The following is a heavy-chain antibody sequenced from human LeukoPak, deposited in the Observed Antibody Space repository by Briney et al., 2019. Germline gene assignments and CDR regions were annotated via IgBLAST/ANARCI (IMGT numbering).Heavy chain of an antibody. CDR2: IYYSGTT. J-gene: IGHJ6*03. CDR1: GGSISSYY. D-gene: IGHD3-10*01. Sequence: SETLSLTCTVSGGSISSYYWSWLRQPPGKGLEWIGFIYYSGTTNYNPSLKSRVTISVDTSKNQFSLKLSSVTAADTAVYYCASVRRGFGESSKYYAYYYMGVWGKGTTVTISS. CDR3: ASVRRGFGESSKYYAYYYMGV. V-gene: IGHV4-59*08.